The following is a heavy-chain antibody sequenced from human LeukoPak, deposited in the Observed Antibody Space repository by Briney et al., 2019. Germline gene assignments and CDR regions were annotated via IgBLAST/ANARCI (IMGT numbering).Heavy chain of an antibody. Sequence: GALVLSCDASGFTFSGPAMHWVRQAPGKGLEGGGRLRSKANNYATLYAASVRGRFTISRDDSKNPRYLEMNSLKVEDTAVYYCTSQAGYSSSWKTWGQGTLVTVSS. CDR2: LRSKANNYAT. CDR1: GFTFSGPA. J-gene: IGHJ5*02. V-gene: IGHV3-73*01. D-gene: IGHD6-13*01. CDR3: TSQAGYSSSWKT.